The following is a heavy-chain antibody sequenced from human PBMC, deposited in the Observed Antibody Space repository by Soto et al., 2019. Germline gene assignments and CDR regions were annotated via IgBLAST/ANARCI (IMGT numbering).Heavy chain of an antibody. V-gene: IGHV3-48*02. CDR2: ISSSSSTI. CDR3: ARDGYYDSSGYYYFDY. CDR1: GFTFSSYS. D-gene: IGHD3-22*01. J-gene: IGHJ4*02. Sequence: ESGGGLVQPGGSLRLSCAASGFTFSSYSMNWVRQAPGKGLEWVSYISSSSSTIYYADSVKGRFTISRDNAKNSLYLQMNSLRDEDTAVYYCARDGYYDSSGYYYFDYWGQGTLVTVSS.